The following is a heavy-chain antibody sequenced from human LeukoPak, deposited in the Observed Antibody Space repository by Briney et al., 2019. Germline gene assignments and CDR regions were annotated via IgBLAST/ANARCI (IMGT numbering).Heavy chain of an antibody. CDR3: ARFDYHYYDSSGPRGAFDI. CDR1: GGTFSSYA. CDR2: IIPILGIA. D-gene: IGHD3-22*01. J-gene: IGHJ3*02. V-gene: IGHV1-69*04. Sequence: SVKVSCKASGGTFSSYAISWVRQAPGQGLEWMGRIIPILGIANYAQKFQGRVTITADKSTSTAYMELSSLRSEDTAVYYCARFDYHYYDSSGPRGAFDIWGQGTMVTVSS.